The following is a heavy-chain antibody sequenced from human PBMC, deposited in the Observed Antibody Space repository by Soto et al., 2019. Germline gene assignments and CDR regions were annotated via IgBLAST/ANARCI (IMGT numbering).Heavy chain of an antibody. V-gene: IGHV4-4*07. CDR2: VSASART. J-gene: IGHJ2*01. CDR1: GDYICNDY. CDR3: AVGMVRYLDL. Sequence: QVQLQDSAPGLVKPSESLSLKYTVSGDYICNDYSSWIRPPAGKSLESMGRVSASARTSYDPSLRIRATMSLDTSNIQFTLRLTSVSAADTAVYFCAVGMVRYLDLCGRGTLVIVSS. D-gene: IGHD2-8*01.